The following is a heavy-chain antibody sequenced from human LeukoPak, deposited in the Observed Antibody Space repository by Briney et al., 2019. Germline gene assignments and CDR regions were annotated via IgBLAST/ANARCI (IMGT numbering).Heavy chain of an antibody. Sequence: PSETLSLTCTVYGGSISGYYWSWIRQSPGRGVEWIGQINHTGRTNYNPSLKSRVTMSVDTSKNQFSLKLTSVTAADTALYYCARDFRYWQSGRAFDIWGQGTMDTLSS. V-gene: IGHV4-34*10. CDR1: GGSISGYY. CDR3: ARDFRYWQSGRAFDI. CDR2: INHTGRT. J-gene: IGHJ3*02. D-gene: IGHD3-3*01.